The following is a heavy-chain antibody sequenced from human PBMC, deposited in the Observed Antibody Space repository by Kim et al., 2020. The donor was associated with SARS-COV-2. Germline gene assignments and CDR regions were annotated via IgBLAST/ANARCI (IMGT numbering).Heavy chain of an antibody. Sequence: SETLSLTCTVSGGSISSGGYYWSWIRQHPGKGLEWIGYIYYSGSTYHNPSLKSRVTISVDTSKNQFSLKLSSVTAADTAVYYCARAWGITFGGVIVRGGYYFDYWGQGTLVTVSS. V-gene: IGHV4-31*03. CDR1: GGSISSGGYY. D-gene: IGHD3-16*02. CDR3: ARAWGITFGGVIVRGGYYFDY. J-gene: IGHJ4*02. CDR2: IYYSGST.